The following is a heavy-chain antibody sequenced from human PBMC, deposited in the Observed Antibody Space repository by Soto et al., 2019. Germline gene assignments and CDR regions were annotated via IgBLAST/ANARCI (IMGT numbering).Heavy chain of an antibody. CDR3: AKASPYYYDSSGYYPSAFLDY. V-gene: IGHV3-30*18. CDR1: GSTFSSYG. Sequence: LRLSCAASGSTFSSYGMHWVRQAPGKGLEWVAVISYDGSNKYYADSVKGRFTISRDNSKNTLYLQMNSLRAEDTAVYYCAKASPYYYDSSGYYPSAFLDYWGQGTLVTVSS. CDR2: ISYDGSNK. D-gene: IGHD3-22*01. J-gene: IGHJ4*02.